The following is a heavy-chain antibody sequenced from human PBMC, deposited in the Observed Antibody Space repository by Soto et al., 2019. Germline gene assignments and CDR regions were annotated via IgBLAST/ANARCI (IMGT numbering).Heavy chain of an antibody. CDR2: IYYSGST. J-gene: IGHJ4*02. V-gene: IGHV4-30-4*01. Sequence: SETLSLTCTVSGGSISSGDYYWSWIRQPPGKGLEWIGYIYYSGSTYYNPSLKSRVTISVDTSKNQFSLKLSSVTAADTAVYYCARVRGYSGYDYDRFDYWGQGTLVTVSS. D-gene: IGHD5-12*01. CDR1: GGSISSGDYY. CDR3: ARVRGYSGYDYDRFDY.